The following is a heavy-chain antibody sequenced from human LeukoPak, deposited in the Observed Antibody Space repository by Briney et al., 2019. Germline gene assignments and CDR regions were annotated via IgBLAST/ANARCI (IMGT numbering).Heavy chain of an antibody. D-gene: IGHD6-13*01. CDR3: ARAGQQLVENWFDP. Sequence: SETLSLTCTVSGGSISSYYWSWIRQPPGKGLEWIGYIYYSGSTNYNPSLESRVTISVDTSKNQFSLKLSSVTAADTAVYYCARAGQQLVENWFDPWGQGTLVTVSS. CDR2: IYYSGST. CDR1: GGSISSYY. V-gene: IGHV4-59*01. J-gene: IGHJ5*02.